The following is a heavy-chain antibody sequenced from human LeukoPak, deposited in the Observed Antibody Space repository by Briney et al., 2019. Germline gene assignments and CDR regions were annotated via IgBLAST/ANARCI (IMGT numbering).Heavy chain of an antibody. D-gene: IGHD1-26*01. J-gene: IGHJ4*02. Sequence: SETLSLTCTVSGGSISSSSYYWGWIRQPPGKGLEWIGEINHSGSTNYNPSLKSRVTISVDTSKNQFSLKLSSVTAADTAVYYCASKMGGGFHDYWGQGTLVTVSS. V-gene: IGHV4-39*07. CDR2: INHSGST. CDR1: GGSISSSSYY. CDR3: ASKMGGGFHDY.